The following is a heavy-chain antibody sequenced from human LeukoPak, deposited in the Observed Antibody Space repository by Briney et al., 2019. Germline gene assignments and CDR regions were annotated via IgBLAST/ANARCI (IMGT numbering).Heavy chain of an antibody. CDR2: IYYSGST. V-gene: IGHV4-39*01. J-gene: IGHJ5*02. CDR3: ARHSGTGYSYGWFDP. CDR1: GGSISSGDYY. Sequence: SQTLSLTCTVSGGSISSGDYYWSWIRQPPGKGLEWIGSIYYSGSTYYNPSLKSRVTISVDTSKNQFSLKLSSVTAADTAVYYCARHSGTGYSYGWFDPWGQGTLVTVSS. D-gene: IGHD5-18*01.